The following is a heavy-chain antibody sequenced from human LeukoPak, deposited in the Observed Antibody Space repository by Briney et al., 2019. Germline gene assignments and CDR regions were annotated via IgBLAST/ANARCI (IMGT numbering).Heavy chain of an antibody. V-gene: IGHV4-59*01. CDR1: GGSISSYY. CDR2: IYYSGST. CDR3: ARAYGDYYYYYMDV. J-gene: IGHJ6*03. Sequence: SETLSLTCTVSGGSISSYYWSWIRQPPGKGLEWIGYIYYSGSTNYNPSLKSRVTISVDTSKNQFSLKLSSVTAADTAVYYCARAYGDYYYYYMDVWGKGTTVIVSS. D-gene: IGHD4-17*01.